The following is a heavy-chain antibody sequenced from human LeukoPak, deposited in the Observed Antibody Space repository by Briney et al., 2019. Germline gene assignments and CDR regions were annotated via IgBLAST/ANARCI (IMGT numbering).Heavy chain of an antibody. CDR2: IYYSGST. CDR1: GGSISSSSYY. Sequence: SETLSLTCTVSGGSISSSSYYWGWIRQPPGKGLEWIGSIYYSGSTYYNPSLKSRVTISVDTSKNQFSLKLSSVTAADTAVYYCARLGSSGWYTNYWFDPWAREPWSPSPQ. CDR3: ARLGSSGWYTNYWFDP. V-gene: IGHV4-39*01. J-gene: IGHJ5*02. D-gene: IGHD6-19*01.